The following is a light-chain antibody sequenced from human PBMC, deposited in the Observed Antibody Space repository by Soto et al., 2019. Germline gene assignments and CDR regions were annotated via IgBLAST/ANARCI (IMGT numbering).Light chain of an antibody. CDR1: QSVSSY. Sequence: EIVLTQYPATVSLSPGERATLSCRASQSVSSYLAWYQQKPGQAPRLLIYDASNRATGIPARFSGSGSGTDFTLTISSLEPEDFAVYYCQQRSNSYTFGQGTKLEIK. CDR2: DAS. CDR3: QQRSNSYT. J-gene: IGKJ2*01. V-gene: IGKV3-11*01.